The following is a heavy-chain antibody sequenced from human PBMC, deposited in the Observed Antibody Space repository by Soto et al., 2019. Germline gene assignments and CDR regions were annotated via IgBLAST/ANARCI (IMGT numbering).Heavy chain of an antibody. CDR1: GDSMSGTTYQ. V-gene: IGHV4-39*07. J-gene: IGHJ4*02. D-gene: IGHD4-17*01. CDR2: IYYSGAT. CDR3: ARASTTVTTLDY. Sequence: SETLSLTCSVSGDSMSGTTYQWDWIRQPPGKGLEWIGTIYYSGATHYNPSLRSRVTISVDRSKNQFSLKLSSVTAADTAVYYCARASTTVTTLDYWGQGTLVTVSS.